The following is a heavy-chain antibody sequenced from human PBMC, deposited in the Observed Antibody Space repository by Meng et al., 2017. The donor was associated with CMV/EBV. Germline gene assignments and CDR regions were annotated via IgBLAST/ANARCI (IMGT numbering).Heavy chain of an antibody. J-gene: IGHJ4*02. D-gene: IGHD6-19*01. V-gene: IGHV4-39*07. CDR3: ARGSDGYSSGWYRY. Sequence: SETLSLTCTVSGGSISSSSYYWSWIRQPPGKGLEWIGEINHSGSTNYNPSLKSRVTISVDTSKNQFSLKLSSVTAADTAVYYCARGSDGYSSGWYRYWGQGTLVTVSS. CDR1: GGSISSSSYY. CDR2: INHSGST.